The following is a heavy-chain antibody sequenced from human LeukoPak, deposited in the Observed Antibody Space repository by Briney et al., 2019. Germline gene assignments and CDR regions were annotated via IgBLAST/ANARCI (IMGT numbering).Heavy chain of an antibody. V-gene: IGHV1-69*13. J-gene: IGHJ3*02. CDR1: GGTFSSYA. CDR2: IIPIFGTA. Sequence: GASVKVPCKASGGTFSSYAISWVRQAPGQGLEWMGGIIPIFGTANYAQKFQGRVTITADESTSTAYMELSSLRSEDTAVYYCARDQGSRGYGLAFDIWGQGTMVTVSS. D-gene: IGHD5-12*01. CDR3: ARDQGSRGYGLAFDI.